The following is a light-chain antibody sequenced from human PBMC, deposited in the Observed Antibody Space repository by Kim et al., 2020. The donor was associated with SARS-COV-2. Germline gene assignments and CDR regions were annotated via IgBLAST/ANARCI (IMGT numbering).Light chain of an antibody. V-gene: IGLV2-8*01. CDR1: SSDICGCNS. CDR2: AVS. CDR3: RSYAGSNNFVI. J-gene: IGLJ2*01. Sequence: QSVTISCTGTSSDICGCNSVSWYQPHPGTVPKLMIYAVSKRPSGVPDRFSGSKSDNPASLTVSGLQAEDEADYYCRSYAGSNNFVIFGGGTQLTVL.